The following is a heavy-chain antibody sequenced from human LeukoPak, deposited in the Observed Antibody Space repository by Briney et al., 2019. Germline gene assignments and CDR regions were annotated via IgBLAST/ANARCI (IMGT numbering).Heavy chain of an antibody. CDR1: GGRFKSYG. CDR3: ARLSTYSTRGNRYYFDY. D-gene: IGHD1-14*01. V-gene: IGHV1-2*02. J-gene: IGHJ4*02. CDR2: INPNSGGT. Sequence: ASVKVSCKTIGGRFKSYGFSWVRQAPGQGLEWMGWINPNSGGTNYAQKFQGRVTMTRDTSISTAYMELSRLRSDDTAVYYCARLSTYSTRGNRYYFDYWGQGTLVTVSS.